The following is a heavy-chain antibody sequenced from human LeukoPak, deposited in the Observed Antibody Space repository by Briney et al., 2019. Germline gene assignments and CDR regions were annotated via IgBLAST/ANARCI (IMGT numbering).Heavy chain of an antibody. CDR2: LSGSGDNT. CDR3: AKGSYYDSSGSFYFDY. J-gene: IGHJ4*02. Sequence: GGSLRLSCAASGFTFSSYAMSWVRQAAGKGLEWVSGLSGSGDNTYYADSVKGRFTISRDNSKNTLYVQVNSLGTEDTAAYYCAKGSYYDSSGSFYFDYWGQGTLVTVSS. V-gene: IGHV3-23*01. D-gene: IGHD3-22*01. CDR1: GFTFSSYA.